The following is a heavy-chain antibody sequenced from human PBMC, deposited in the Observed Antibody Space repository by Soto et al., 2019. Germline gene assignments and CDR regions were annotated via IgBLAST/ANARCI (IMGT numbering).Heavy chain of an antibody. D-gene: IGHD5-12*01. CDR2: IYYSGST. Sequence: QVQLQESGPGLVKPSQTLSLTCTVSGGSISSGGYYWSWIRQHPGKGLEWIGYIYYSGSTYYNPSRKSRVTNTVDESNDQFSLKPSSVATADTAVYYCAVSRDGYNMDVLGQGTTGTFSS. V-gene: IGHV4-31*03. CDR1: GGSISSGGYY. CDR3: AVSRDGYNMDV. J-gene: IGHJ6*02.